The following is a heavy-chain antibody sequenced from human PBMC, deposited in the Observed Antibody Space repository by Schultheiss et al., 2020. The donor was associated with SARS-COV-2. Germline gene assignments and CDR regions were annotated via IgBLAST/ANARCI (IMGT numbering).Heavy chain of an antibody. J-gene: IGHJ4*02. CDR3: ARAVSGNFDY. CDR2: IRSGGST. D-gene: IGHD6-19*01. Sequence: GGSLRLSCVTSGFTFSDYAVLWVRQAPGKGLEWVSAIRSGGSTYHADSVKGRFTISRDSSKNTLFLQMNSLRAEDTAEYYCARAVSGNFDYWGQGTLVTVSS. CDR1: GFTFSDYA. V-gene: IGHV3-23*01.